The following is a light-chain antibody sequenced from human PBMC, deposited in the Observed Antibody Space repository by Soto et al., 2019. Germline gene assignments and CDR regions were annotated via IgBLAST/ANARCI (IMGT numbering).Light chain of an antibody. CDR1: QSVNRN. CDR3: QRYDNWPFT. Sequence: EIVMTQSPATLSVSPGERATLSCRASQSVNRNLAWYQQKPGQAPRLLIYGASTRATGVPARFSASGSGTEFTLTISSLTSEDFAVYYCQRYDNWPFTFGQGTKLEIK. J-gene: IGKJ2*01. V-gene: IGKV3-15*01. CDR2: GAS.